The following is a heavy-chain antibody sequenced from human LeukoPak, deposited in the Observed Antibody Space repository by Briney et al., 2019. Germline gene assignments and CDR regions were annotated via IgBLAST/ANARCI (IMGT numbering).Heavy chain of an antibody. CDR2: IYSGGST. Sequence: GGSRRLSGAAPGFTVSSNYMSWVRQAPGKGLEWVSVIYSGGSTYYADSVKGRFTISRDNSKNTLYLQMNSLRAEDTAVYYCARDLGAYPPYDAFDIWGQGTMVTVSS. CDR1: GFTVSSNY. D-gene: IGHD3-16*01. J-gene: IGHJ3*02. CDR3: ARDLGAYPPYDAFDI. V-gene: IGHV3-66*01.